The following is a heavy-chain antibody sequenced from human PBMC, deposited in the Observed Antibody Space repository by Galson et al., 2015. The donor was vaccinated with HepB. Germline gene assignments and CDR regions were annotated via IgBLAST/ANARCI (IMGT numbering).Heavy chain of an antibody. Sequence: SLRLSCAASGFTFSGSGIHWVRLASGKGLEWVGRHRNRANNYATAYAASVRGRFTVSRDDSKNTAYLQMKSLKTEDTAVYYCTRPGYGSSWFLDYSHGMDIWGQGTTVIVS. CDR2: HRNRANNYAT. V-gene: IGHV3-73*01. D-gene: IGHD6-13*01. J-gene: IGHJ6*02. CDR3: TRPGYGSSWFLDYSHGMDI. CDR1: GFTFSGSG.